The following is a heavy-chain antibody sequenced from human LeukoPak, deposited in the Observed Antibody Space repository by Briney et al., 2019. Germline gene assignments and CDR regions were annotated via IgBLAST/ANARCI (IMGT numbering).Heavy chain of an antibody. CDR3: ARVDSGSFLFDY. D-gene: IGHD1-26*01. CDR2: IHYTGST. Sequence: SETLSLTCTVSGGSITSSYWSWIRQSPGKGLEWIGYIHYTGSTNYNPSLKSRVTMLIDTSKNQFSLKLSSVTAADTAVYYCARVDSGSFLFDYWGQGTLVTVSS. CDR1: GGSITSSY. J-gene: IGHJ4*02. V-gene: IGHV4-59*01.